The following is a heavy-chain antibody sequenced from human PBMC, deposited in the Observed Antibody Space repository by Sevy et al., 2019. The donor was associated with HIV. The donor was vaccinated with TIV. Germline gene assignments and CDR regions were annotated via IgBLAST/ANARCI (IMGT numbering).Heavy chain of an antibody. CDR3: ARLKLHYDPYYFDL. V-gene: IGHV3-7*01. CDR1: GFTFSDYW. CDR2: IKQDGSKK. Sequence: GGSLGLSCAASGFTFSDYWMSWVRQAPEKGLEWVANIKQDGSKKYYVDSIKGRFIVSRDNAKKSLYLEMSSLRAEDTAVYYCARLKLHYDPYYFDLWGQGTLVTVSS. D-gene: IGHD3-16*01. J-gene: IGHJ4*02.